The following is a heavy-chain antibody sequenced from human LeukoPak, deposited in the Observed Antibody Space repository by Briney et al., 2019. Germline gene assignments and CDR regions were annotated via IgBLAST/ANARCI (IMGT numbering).Heavy chain of an antibody. V-gene: IGHV1-18*01. Sequence: GASVKVSCKASGYTFTSYGISWVRQAPGQGLEWMGWISAYNGNTNYAQKLQGRVTMTTDTSTSTAYMELRSLRSDDTAVYYCARPRITMVRGAIISYGMDVWGQGTTVTVSS. D-gene: IGHD3-10*01. CDR1: GYTFTSYG. CDR3: ARPRITMVRGAIISYGMDV. J-gene: IGHJ6*02. CDR2: ISAYNGNT.